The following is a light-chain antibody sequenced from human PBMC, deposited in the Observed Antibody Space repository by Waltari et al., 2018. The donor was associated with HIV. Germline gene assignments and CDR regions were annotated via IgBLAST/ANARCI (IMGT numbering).Light chain of an antibody. CDR3: QQYYSTPFT. CDR2: WAS. J-gene: IGKJ4*01. Sequence: DIVMTQSPDSLVVSLGERATLTCKSSQSVLYSSNNKNYLAWYRQKPGQPPKLLIYWASTRESGVPDRFSGSGSGTDFTLTISSLQAEDVAVYYCQQYYSTPFTFGGGTKVEIK. CDR1: QSVLYSSNNKNY. V-gene: IGKV4-1*01.